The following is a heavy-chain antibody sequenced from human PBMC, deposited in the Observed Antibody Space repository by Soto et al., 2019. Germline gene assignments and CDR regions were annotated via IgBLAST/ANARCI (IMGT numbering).Heavy chain of an antibody. Sequence: EVQLVESGGGLVQPGGSLRVSCAVSGFTFRSFWMSWVRQAPGKGMEWVATINEDGSEIYYVDSVKGRFTISRDNAQNSLYWQMRRRSAEDTVVYFCARDIGFDYVDWGQGTRVTVSS. CDR3: ARDIGFDYVD. D-gene: IGHD3-16*01. CDR1: GFTFRSFW. V-gene: IGHV3-7*01. J-gene: IGHJ4*02. CDR2: INEDGSEI.